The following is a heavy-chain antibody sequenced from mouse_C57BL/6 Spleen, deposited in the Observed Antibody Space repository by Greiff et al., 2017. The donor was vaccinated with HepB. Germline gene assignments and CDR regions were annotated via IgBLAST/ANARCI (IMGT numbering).Heavy chain of an antibody. CDR2: IWSGGST. D-gene: IGHD2-12*01. Sequence: VMLVESGPGLVQPSQSLSITCTVSGFSLTSYGVHWVRQSPGKGLEWLGVIWSGGSTDYNAAFISRLSISKDNSKSQVFFKMSSLQADDTAIYYCARPFTTGFAYWGQGTLVTVSA. J-gene: IGHJ3*01. CDR3: ARPFTTGFAY. CDR1: GFSLTSYG. V-gene: IGHV2-2*01.